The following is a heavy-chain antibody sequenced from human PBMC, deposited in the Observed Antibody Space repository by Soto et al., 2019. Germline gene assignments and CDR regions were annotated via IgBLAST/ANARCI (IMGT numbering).Heavy chain of an antibody. D-gene: IGHD1-1*01. J-gene: IGHJ6*03. V-gene: IGHV4-59*01. Sequence: SETLSLTCTVSGGSISSYYWSWIRQPPGKGLEWIGYIYYSGSTNYNPSLKSRVTISVDTSKNQFSLKLSSVTAADTAVYYCARGLGNWNPRFYYYYMDVWGKGTTVTVSS. CDR3: ARGLGNWNPRFYYYYMDV. CDR2: IYYSGST. CDR1: GGSISSYY.